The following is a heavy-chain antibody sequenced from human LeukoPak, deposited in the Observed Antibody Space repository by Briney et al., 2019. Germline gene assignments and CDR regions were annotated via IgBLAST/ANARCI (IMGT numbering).Heavy chain of an antibody. J-gene: IGHJ6*02. CDR2: MNPNSGNT. D-gene: IGHD6-13*01. Sequence: GASVKVSCKASGYTFTSYDINWVRQATGQGLEWMGWMNPNSGNTGYAQKFQGRVTMTRNTSISTAYMELSSLRSEDTAVYYCARGPKAAADYYYGMDVWGQGTTVTVSS. V-gene: IGHV1-8*01. CDR1: GYTFTSYD. CDR3: ARGPKAAADYYYGMDV.